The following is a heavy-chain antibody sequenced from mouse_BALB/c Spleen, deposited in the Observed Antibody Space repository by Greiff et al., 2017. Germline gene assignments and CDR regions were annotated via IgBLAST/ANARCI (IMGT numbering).Heavy chain of an antibody. CDR1: GFNIKDTY. D-gene: IGHD1-1*01. V-gene: IGHV14-4*02. Sequence: VQLQQSGAELVKPGASVKLSCTASGFNIKDTYMHWVKQRPEQGLEWIGRIDPANGNTEYAPKFQGKATMTADTSSNTAYLQLSSLTSEDTAVYYCNAGGTYYFDYWGQGTTLTVSS. CDR2: IDPANGNT. CDR3: NAGGTYYFDY. J-gene: IGHJ2*01.